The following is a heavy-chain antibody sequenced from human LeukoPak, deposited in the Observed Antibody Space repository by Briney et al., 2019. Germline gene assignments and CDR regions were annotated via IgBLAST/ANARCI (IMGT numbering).Heavy chain of an antibody. Sequence: PGGSLRISCAASGFTFSSYSMNWVRQAPGKGLEWVSYISSSSSTIYYADSVKGRFTISRDNSKNTLYLQMNSLKAEDTAVYYCARDRMDIVVVVAATLGIHGGNAFDIWGQGTMVTVSS. V-gene: IGHV3-48*01. J-gene: IGHJ3*02. CDR1: GFTFSSYS. CDR2: ISSSSSTI. D-gene: IGHD2-15*01. CDR3: ARDRMDIVVVVAATLGIHGGNAFDI.